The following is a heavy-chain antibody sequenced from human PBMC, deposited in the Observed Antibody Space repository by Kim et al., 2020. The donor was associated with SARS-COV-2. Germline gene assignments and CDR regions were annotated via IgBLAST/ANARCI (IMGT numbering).Heavy chain of an antibody. D-gene: IGHD6-19*01. J-gene: IGHJ6*02. V-gene: IGHV3-30*01. Sequence: KGRFTISRDNSKNTLYLQMNSLRAEDTAVYYCARPRIAVAGVYYYYGMDVWGQGTTVTVSS. CDR3: ARPRIAVAGVYYYYGMDV.